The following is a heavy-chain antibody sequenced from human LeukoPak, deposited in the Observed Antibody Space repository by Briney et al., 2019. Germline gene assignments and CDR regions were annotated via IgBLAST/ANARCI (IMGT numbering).Heavy chain of an antibody. V-gene: IGHV1-2*02. CDR2: INPNSGGT. Sequence: ASVKVSCKASGYTFTGYYMHWVRQAPGQGLEWMGWINPNSGGTNYAQKFQGRVTMTRDTSISTAYTELSRLRSDDTAVYYCARDHGEWLVRGCSDYWGQGTLVTVSS. J-gene: IGHJ4*02. D-gene: IGHD6-19*01. CDR3: ARDHGEWLVRGCSDY. CDR1: GYTFTGYY.